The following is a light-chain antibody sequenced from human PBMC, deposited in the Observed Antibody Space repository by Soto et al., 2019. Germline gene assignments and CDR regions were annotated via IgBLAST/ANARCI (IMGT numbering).Light chain of an antibody. CDR3: QQRSNWPRT. CDR2: DAS. J-gene: IGKJ1*01. CDR1: QGVRSY. Sequence: LTQSPSSLSASVGDRVTITCRASQGVRSYLAWYQQKPGQAPRLLIYDASNRATGIPARFSGSGSGTDFTLTISSLEPEDFAVYYCQQRSNWPRTFGQGTRVEIK. V-gene: IGKV3-11*01.